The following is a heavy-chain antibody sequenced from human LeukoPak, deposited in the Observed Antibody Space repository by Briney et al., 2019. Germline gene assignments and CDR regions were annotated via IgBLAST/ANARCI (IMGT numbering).Heavy chain of an antibody. CDR2: ISGGGRIT. CDR3: AKGEDYGDYVDLDF. Sequence: GGSLRLSCAASGFTFSSYAMTWVRQAPGKGLEWVSSISGGGRITYSADSVKGRFTISRDDSKNTLYLQMNSLRAEDTALYYCAKGEDYGDYVDLDFWGQGTLVSVSS. V-gene: IGHV3-23*01. D-gene: IGHD4-17*01. J-gene: IGHJ4*02. CDR1: GFTFSSYA.